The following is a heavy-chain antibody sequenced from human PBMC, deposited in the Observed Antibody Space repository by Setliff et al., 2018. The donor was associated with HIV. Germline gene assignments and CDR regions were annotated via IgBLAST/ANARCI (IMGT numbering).Heavy chain of an antibody. D-gene: IGHD2-8*01. CDR1: GYTFTDYY. Sequence: ASVMVSCKASGYTFTDYYIQWVRQAPGKGLEWMGWINTNSGETNYAEKFQGRVTMTRKTSISTAYMDLIRLKSHDTAVYYCARGGGYCTNGLCYNRWFGPWGQGTPVTVSS. J-gene: IGHJ5*02. CDR2: INTNSGET. V-gene: IGHV1-2*02. CDR3: ARGGGYCTNGLCYNRWFGP.